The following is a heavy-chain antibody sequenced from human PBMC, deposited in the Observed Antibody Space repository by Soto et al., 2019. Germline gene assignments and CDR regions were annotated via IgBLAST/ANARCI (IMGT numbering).Heavy chain of an antibody. J-gene: IGHJ6*02. Sequence: EVQLLESGGGLVQPGRSLRISCGASGLTFSSYAMSWVRQAPGKGQEWVAAISGSGGSTYYADSEKVRFPIARYNSKNTLYLQMNSMRAEDTAVYYCAKVGYCSRTSCQNFYYYYGMDVWGQVTTVTVSS. CDR3: AKVGYCSRTSCQNFYYYYGMDV. V-gene: IGHV3-23*01. CDR2: ISGSGGST. CDR1: GLTFSSYA. D-gene: IGHD2-2*01.